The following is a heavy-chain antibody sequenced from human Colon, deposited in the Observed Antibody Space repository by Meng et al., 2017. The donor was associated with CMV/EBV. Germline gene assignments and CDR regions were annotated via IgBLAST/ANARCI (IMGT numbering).Heavy chain of an antibody. Sequence: GGSLRLSCAASGFTFSSYEMNWVRQAPGKGLEWVSYISSSGSTIYYADSVKGRFTISRDNAKNSLYLQMNSLRAEDTAVYYCARDSLGARYCSSTSCHRVPLWGQGTLVTVSS. D-gene: IGHD2-2*01. V-gene: IGHV3-48*03. CDR2: ISSSGSTI. CDR1: GFTFSSYE. CDR3: ARDSLGARYCSSTSCHRVPL. J-gene: IGHJ4*02.